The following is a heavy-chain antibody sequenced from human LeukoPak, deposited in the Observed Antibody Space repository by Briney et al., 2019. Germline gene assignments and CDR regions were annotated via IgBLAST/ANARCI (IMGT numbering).Heavy chain of an antibody. Sequence: PSETLSLTCTVSGGSISSYYWSWIRQPPGKGLEWMGYIYYSGSTNYNPSLKSRLTISVDTSKTQFSLKLSSVTAADTAVDYCARDTNYSFDYWGQGTLVTVSS. CDR1: GGSISSYY. CDR2: IYYSGST. J-gene: IGHJ4*02. D-gene: IGHD1-7*01. V-gene: IGHV4-59*01. CDR3: ARDTNYSFDY.